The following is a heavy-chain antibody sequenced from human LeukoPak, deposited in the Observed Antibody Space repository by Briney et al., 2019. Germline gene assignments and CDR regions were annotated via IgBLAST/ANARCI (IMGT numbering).Heavy chain of an antibody. Sequence: GGSLRLSCAASGFTFSIYGMGWVRQAPGKGLEWVANIKQDGSEKYYVDSVKGRFTISRDNAKNSLYLQMNSLRAEDTAVYYCVRLYDSSGYFRLYYYYYMDVWGKGTTVTVSS. V-gene: IGHV3-7*01. J-gene: IGHJ6*03. D-gene: IGHD3-22*01. CDR1: GFTFSIYG. CDR2: IKQDGSEK. CDR3: VRLYDSSGYFRLYYYYYMDV.